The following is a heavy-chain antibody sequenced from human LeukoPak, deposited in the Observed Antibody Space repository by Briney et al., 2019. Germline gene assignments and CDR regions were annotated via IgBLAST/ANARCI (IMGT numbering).Heavy chain of an antibody. Sequence: GGSLRLSCTASGFTFGDYAMSWIRQAPGKGLEWVSYISSSGSTIYYADSVKGRFTISRDNAKNSLYLQMNSLRAEDTAVYYCARGYCSGGICRDGGDDAFDIWGQGTMVTVSS. CDR1: GFTFGDYA. D-gene: IGHD2-15*01. V-gene: IGHV3-11*04. J-gene: IGHJ3*02. CDR2: ISSSGSTI. CDR3: ARGYCSGGICRDGGDDAFDI.